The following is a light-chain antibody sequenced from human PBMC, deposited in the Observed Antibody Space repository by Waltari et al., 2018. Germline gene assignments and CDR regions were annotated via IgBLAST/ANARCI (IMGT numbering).Light chain of an antibody. Sequence: QSALSQPASVFGSPGQSITITCSGSSSDIGAYDLVSWYQQHPGKAPKLMTYDVSKRPSGGSDRFSGSKSGNTASLTISGLQAEDEADYYCASYIGRNIRVFGTGTMVTVL. J-gene: IGLJ1*01. CDR2: DVS. CDR1: SSDIGAYDL. V-gene: IGLV2-14*01. CDR3: ASYIGRNIRV.